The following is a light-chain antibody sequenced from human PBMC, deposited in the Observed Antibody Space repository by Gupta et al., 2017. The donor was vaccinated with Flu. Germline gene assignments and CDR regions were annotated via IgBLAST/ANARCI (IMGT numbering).Light chain of an antibody. Sequence: QSALTQPASVSGSPGQSITISCTGTSSDVGGYHYVSWYQQHPGRPPKLIIYEVTNRPSGVSNRFSGSKAGNTASLHISGLQAEDEADYYCSSYTTCGTLSFGGGTKLTVL. J-gene: IGLJ2*01. CDR1: SSDVGGYHY. CDR2: EVT. V-gene: IGLV2-14*01. CDR3: SSYTTCGTLS.